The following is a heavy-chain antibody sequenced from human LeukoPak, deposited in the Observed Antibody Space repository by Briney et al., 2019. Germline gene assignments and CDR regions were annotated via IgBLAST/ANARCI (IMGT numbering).Heavy chain of an antibody. V-gene: IGHV4-31*03. D-gene: IGHD3-16*01. CDR3: ARGSSDTMIRGIMIITNKWFDP. J-gene: IGHJ5*02. Sequence: PSQTLSLTCSVSGGSISSGGYYWSWIRQHPGKGLEWIGYIYYSGNTYYNPSHKSRGIISLDTSKNQFSLKLSSVTAADTAVYYCARGSSDTMIRGIMIITNKWFDPWGQGTLVTVSS. CDR2: IYYSGNT. CDR1: GGSISSGGYY.